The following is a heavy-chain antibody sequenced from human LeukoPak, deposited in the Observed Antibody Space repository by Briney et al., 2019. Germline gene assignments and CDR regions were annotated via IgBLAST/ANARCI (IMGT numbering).Heavy chain of an antibody. CDR3: ARDLISGDYTFDY. CDR1: GFTFSSCS. D-gene: IGHD4-11*01. J-gene: IGHJ4*02. V-gene: IGHV3-48*02. CDR2: ISSSSSII. Sequence: GGSLRLSCAVSGFTFSSCSMNWVRQAPGKGLEWVSYISSSSSIIYYADSVKGRFTISRDNAENSLYLQMNSLRDEDTAVYYCARDLISGDYTFDYWGQGTLVTVSS.